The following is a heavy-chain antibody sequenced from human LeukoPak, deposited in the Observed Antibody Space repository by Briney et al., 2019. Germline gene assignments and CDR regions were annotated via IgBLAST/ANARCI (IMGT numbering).Heavy chain of an antibody. V-gene: IGHV3-48*01. CDR2: ISSSSSTI. D-gene: IGHD2-2*02. CDR3: ARNAFVDCSTTSCYNDY. J-gene: IGHJ4*02. CDR1: GFTFSTYS. Sequence: GGSLRLSCAASGFTFSTYSMNWVRQAPGKGLEWVSYISSSSSTIYYADSVKGRFTISRDNAKNSLYLQMTNLRAEDTAVYYCARNAFVDCSTTSCYNDYWGQGTLVTVSS.